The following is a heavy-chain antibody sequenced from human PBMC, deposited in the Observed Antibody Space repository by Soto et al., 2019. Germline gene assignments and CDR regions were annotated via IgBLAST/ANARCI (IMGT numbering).Heavy chain of an antibody. CDR3: ARHLGTTVVTLWFDP. D-gene: IGHD4-17*01. Sequence: SETLSLTCTVSGGSISSSSYYWGWIRQPPGKGLEWIGSIYYSGSTYYNPSLKSRVTISVDTSKNQFSLKLSSVTAADTAVYYCARHLGTTVVTLWFDPWGQGTLVTVSS. CDR1: GGSISSSSYY. V-gene: IGHV4-39*01. CDR2: IYYSGST. J-gene: IGHJ5*02.